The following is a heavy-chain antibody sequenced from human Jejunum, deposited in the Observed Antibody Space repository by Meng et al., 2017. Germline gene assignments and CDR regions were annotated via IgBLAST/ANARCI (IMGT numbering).Heavy chain of an antibody. J-gene: IGHJ5*02. D-gene: IGHD1/OR15-1a*01. CDR2: IYHTGST. V-gene: IGHV4-4*02. CDR3: ARVREVPLGTGDWFDP. CDR1: GVSVESTNR. Sequence: VELQDSGPGLVKPSGTLYLTCDVSGVSVESTNRWSWVRHPPGKGLEWIGEIYHTGSTNFSPSLKSRVSISMDASKNQVFLKLTSVTAADTAVYYCARVREVPLGTGDWFDPWGQGTLVTVSS.